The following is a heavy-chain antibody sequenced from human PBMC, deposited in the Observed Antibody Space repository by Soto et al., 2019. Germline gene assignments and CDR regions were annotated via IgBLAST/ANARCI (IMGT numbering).Heavy chain of an antibody. CDR1: GFTFSSYA. Sequence: GGSLRLSCAASGFTFSSYAMSWVRQAPGKGLGWVSAISGSGGSTYYADSVKGRFTISRDNSKNTLYLQMNSLRAEDTAVYFCAKSFMVRGVIFYFDYWGQGTLVTVSS. D-gene: IGHD3-10*01. J-gene: IGHJ4*02. V-gene: IGHV3-23*01. CDR3: AKSFMVRGVIFYFDY. CDR2: ISGSGGST.